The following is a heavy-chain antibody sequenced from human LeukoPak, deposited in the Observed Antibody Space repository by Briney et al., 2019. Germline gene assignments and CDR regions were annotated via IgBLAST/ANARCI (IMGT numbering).Heavy chain of an antibody. CDR2: FDPEDGET. V-gene: IGHV1-24*01. CDR1: GYTLTELS. CDR3: ARLHSDIVVVPAAKYNWFDP. D-gene: IGHD2-2*01. Sequence: ASVKVSCKVSGYTLTELSMHWVRQAPGKGLEWMGGFDPEDGETIYAQKFQGRVTMTEDTSTDTAYMELSSLRSEDTAVYYCARLHSDIVVVPAAKYNWFDPWGQGTLVTVSS. J-gene: IGHJ5*02.